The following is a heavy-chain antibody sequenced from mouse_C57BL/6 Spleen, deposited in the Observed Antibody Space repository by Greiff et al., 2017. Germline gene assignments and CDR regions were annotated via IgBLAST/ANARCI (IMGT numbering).Heavy chain of an antibody. CDR2: IDPSDSYT. CDR3: ARGGSAVGGPSWFAN. Sequence: QVQLQQPGAALVMPAASVKLSCKASGYTFTSYWMHWVKQRPGQGLEWIGEIDPSDSYTNYNQKFKGKSTLTVDKSSSTAYMQLSSLTSEDSAVYYCARGGSAVGGPSWFANWGQADLDTVS. D-gene: IGHD1-1*01. J-gene: IGHJ3*01. CDR1: GYTFTSYW. V-gene: IGHV1-69*01.